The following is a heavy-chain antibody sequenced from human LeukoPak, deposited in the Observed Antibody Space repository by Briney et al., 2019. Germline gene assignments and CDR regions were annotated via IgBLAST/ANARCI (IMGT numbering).Heavy chain of an antibody. J-gene: IGHJ4*02. CDR3: ARGGSFDY. CDR2: ISYDGSNK. V-gene: IGHV3-30*03. CDR1: GFTFSSYG. Sequence: TGRSLRLSCAASGFTFSSYGMHWVRQAPGKGLEWVAVISYDGSNKYYADSVKGRFTISRDNSKNTLYLQMNSLRAEDTAVYYCARGGSFDYWGQGTLVTVSS. D-gene: IGHD3-10*01.